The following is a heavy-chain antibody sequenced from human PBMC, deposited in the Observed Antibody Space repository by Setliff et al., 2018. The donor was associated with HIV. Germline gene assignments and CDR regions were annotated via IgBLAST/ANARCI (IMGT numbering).Heavy chain of an antibody. Sequence: ASVKVSCKASGYTFTRYFMHCVRQAPRQGLEWLGMINPSGGSTWYAQRFQGRVTMTGDTSTNTLYMELSSLRSEDTAVYYCARGWEGGMDYWGQGTLVTVSS. CDR2: INPSGGST. CDR1: GYTFTRYF. CDR3: ARGWEGGMDY. J-gene: IGHJ4*02. V-gene: IGHV1-46*01. D-gene: IGHD1-26*01.